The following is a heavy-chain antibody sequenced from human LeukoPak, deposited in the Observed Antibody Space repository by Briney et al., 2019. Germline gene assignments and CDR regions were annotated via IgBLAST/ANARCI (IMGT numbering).Heavy chain of an antibody. Sequence: GGSLRLSCVDSGLSSATYSMNWVRQARRKGLEWVAVISRDGDLAYYADSVRGRFTISRDNSKNTLYLHMDSLRVEDTAIYFCANKKGGNYPFEFWGQGTLVTVSS. CDR1: GLSSATYS. V-gene: IGHV3-23*01. J-gene: IGHJ4*02. CDR3: ANKKGGNYPFEF. D-gene: IGHD3-3*01. CDR2: ISRDGDLA.